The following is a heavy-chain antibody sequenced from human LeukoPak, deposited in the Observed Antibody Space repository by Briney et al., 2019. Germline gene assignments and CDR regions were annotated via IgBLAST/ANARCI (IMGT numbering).Heavy chain of an antibody. V-gene: IGHV1-2*02. CDR1: GYTFTGYY. D-gene: IGHD3-9*01. CDR2: INPDSGGT. J-gene: IGHJ4*02. CDR3: AKTVGYFDWFPFDY. Sequence: ASVKVSCKASGYTFTGYYMHWVRQAPGQGLEWMGWINPDSGGTNYAQKFQGRVTMTRDTSTSTVYMELSSLRSEDTAVYYCAKTVGYFDWFPFDYWGQGTLVTVSS.